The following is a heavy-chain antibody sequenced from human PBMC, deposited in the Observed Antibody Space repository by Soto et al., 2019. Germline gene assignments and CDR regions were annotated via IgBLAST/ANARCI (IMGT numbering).Heavy chain of an antibody. D-gene: IGHD1-1*01. V-gene: IGHV2-26*01. CDR2: IFSDVER. Sequence: GPTLVNPTETLTLTCNVSGFSLSTCRMGVSWTRQPPGKALEWLAHIFSDVERSYSTSLQGRLTISKDSSGSQVVLSMTNMHPADTGTYYCVRMNAESYSYYYAMDVWGQGTTVTVSS. J-gene: IGHJ6*02. CDR1: GFSLSTCRMG. CDR3: VRMNAESYSYYYAMDV.